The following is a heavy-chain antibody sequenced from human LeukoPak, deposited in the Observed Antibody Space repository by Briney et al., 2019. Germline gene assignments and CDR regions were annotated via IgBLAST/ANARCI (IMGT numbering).Heavy chain of an antibody. Sequence: PGGSLRLSCAASGFTFSYAWMSWVRQAPGRGLEWVSYISSSSSTIHYADSVRGRFTISRDNAKNSLYLQINSPRDEDTAVYYCARAFYGDYGMDVWGQGTTVTVSS. CDR3: ARAFYGDYGMDV. CDR1: GFTFSYAW. CDR2: ISSSSSTI. D-gene: IGHD4-17*01. V-gene: IGHV3-48*02. J-gene: IGHJ6*02.